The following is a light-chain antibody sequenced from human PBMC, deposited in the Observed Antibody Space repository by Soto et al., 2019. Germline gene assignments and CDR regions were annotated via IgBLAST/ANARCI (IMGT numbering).Light chain of an antibody. CDR3: QQLKSYPQT. J-gene: IGKJ1*01. Sequence: DIQLTQSPSFLSASVGDRVTITCRASQGISSYLAWYQKKPGKAPKLLMYAASTLQSGVPSRFIGSGSGTEVTLKISSLKPEDFATYYCQQLKSYPQTFGQVTKLDIK. CDR2: AAS. V-gene: IGKV1-9*01. CDR1: QGISSY.